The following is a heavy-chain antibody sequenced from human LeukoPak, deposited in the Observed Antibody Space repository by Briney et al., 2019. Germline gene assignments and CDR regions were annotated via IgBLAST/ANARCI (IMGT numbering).Heavy chain of an antibody. J-gene: IGHJ4*02. D-gene: IGHD6-19*01. Sequence: GGSLRLSCAASGFTFSGSAMHWVRQASGKGLEWVGRIRSKTNSYATAYAASVKGMFTISRDDSKNTAYLQMNSLKTEDTAVYYCTTLAVAGGYWGQGTLVTVSS. CDR3: TTLAVAGGY. CDR2: IRSKTNSYAT. V-gene: IGHV3-73*01. CDR1: GFTFSGSA.